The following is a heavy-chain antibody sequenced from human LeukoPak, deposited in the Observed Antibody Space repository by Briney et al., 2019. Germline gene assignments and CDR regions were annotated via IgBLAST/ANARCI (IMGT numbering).Heavy chain of an antibody. D-gene: IGHD3-10*02. CDR1: GFTVSRNY. CDR2: IYSGGRT. V-gene: IGHV3-66*01. CDR3: AELGITMIGGV. Sequence: GGSLRLSCAASGFTVSRNYMSWVRQAPGKGLEWVSVIYSGGRTYYADSVKGRFTISRDNSKNTLYLQMNSLRVEETAVYSCAELGITMIGGVWGKGTTVTISS. J-gene: IGHJ6*04.